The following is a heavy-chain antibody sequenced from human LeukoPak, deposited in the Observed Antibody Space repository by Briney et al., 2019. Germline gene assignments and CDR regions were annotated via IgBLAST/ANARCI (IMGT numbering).Heavy chain of an antibody. CDR3: ARGSDSSGWTRGWYFDL. V-gene: IGHV4-31*03. J-gene: IGHJ2*01. Sequence: SETLSLTCTVSGGSISGSDYYWTWIRQHPGKGLEWIGYIYYSGSTYYNPSLKSRVTISVDTSKNQFSLKLSSVTAADTAVYYCARGSDSSGWTRGWYFDLWGRGTLVTVSS. D-gene: IGHD6-19*01. CDR1: GGSISGSDYY. CDR2: IYYSGST.